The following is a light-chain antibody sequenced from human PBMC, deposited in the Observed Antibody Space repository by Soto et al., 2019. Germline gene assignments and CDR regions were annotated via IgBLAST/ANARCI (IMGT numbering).Light chain of an antibody. J-gene: IGKJ2*01. V-gene: IGKV3-15*01. Sequence: EIVMTQSPATLSLSPGERATLSCRASQGVSSNLAWYQQKPGQAPRLLIYDTSTRATGFPARFSASGSGTEFTLTISSLQSEDFAVYYCQQYNNWPPVFGQGTKLEIK. CDR3: QQYNNWPPV. CDR2: DTS. CDR1: QGVSSN.